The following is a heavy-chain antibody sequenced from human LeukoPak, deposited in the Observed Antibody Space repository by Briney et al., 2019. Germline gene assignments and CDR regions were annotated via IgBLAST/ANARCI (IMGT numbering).Heavy chain of an antibody. D-gene: IGHD3-3*01. V-gene: IGHV4-39*01. Sequence: KPSEPLSLTCSVSGGSIISSNYYWGWIRQPPGKGLEWIGSIYQSGSGSSYYNPSLKSRVTIFGDTSKNQFFLRLSSVTAADTAVYYCASTLRFLPYRRFDYRGQGTLVTVPS. CDR3: ASTLRFLPYRRFDY. CDR2: IYQSGSGSS. J-gene: IGHJ4*02. CDR1: GGSIISSNYY.